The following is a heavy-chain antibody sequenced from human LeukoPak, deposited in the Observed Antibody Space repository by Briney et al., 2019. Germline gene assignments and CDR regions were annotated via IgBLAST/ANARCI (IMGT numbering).Heavy chain of an antibody. D-gene: IGHD5-12*01. V-gene: IGHV3-48*01. J-gene: IGHJ4*02. CDR3: TRETILSVDSDL. Sequence: PGGSLRLSCAAAGFTLNRNNMNWDRHAPGKGLEWVSYISSTSITMYYADSVKCRFTISRDNAKNSLYLQMNSLRADDTAVYYCTRETILSVDSDLCGQRTLVTVSS. CDR2: ISSTSITM. CDR1: GFTLNRNN.